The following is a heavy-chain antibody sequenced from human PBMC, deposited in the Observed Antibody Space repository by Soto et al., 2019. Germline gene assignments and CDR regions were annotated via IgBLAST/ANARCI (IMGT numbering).Heavy chain of an antibody. CDR2: IYWDDDK. V-gene: IGHV2-5*02. CDR3: AHRHLAYYGSGSYSSYNWFDP. J-gene: IGHJ5*02. D-gene: IGHD3-10*01. CDR1: GFSLSTSGVG. Sequence: QITLKESGPTLVKPTQTLTLTCTFSGFSLSTSGVGVGWIRQPPGKALEWLALIYWDDDKRYSPSLKSRLTITKDTSKNQVVLTMTNMDPVDTATYYCAHRHLAYYGSGSYSSYNWFDPWGQGTLVTVSS.